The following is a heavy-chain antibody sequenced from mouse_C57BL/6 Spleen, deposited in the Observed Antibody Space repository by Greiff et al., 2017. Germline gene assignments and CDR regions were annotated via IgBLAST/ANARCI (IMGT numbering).Heavy chain of an antibody. CDR1: GYTFTDYN. CDR3: ARGSSYEYYAMDY. Sequence: VQLQQSGPELVKPGASVKIPCKASGYTFTDYNMDWVKQSPGQSLEWIGDINPNNGGTIYNQKFKGKATLTVDKSSSTAYMELRSLTSEDAAVYYCARGSSYEYYAMDYWGQGTSVTVSS. D-gene: IGHD1-1*01. J-gene: IGHJ4*01. V-gene: IGHV1-18*01. CDR2: INPNNGGT.